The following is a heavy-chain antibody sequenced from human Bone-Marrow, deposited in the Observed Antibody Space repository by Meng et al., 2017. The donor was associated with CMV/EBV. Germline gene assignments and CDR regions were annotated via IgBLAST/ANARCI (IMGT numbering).Heavy chain of an antibody. Sequence: SETLSLTCAVYGGSFSGYYWSWIRQPPGKGLEWIGSIYYSGSTYYNPSLKSRVTISVDTSKNQFSLKLSSVTAADTAVYYCARDRGYYDSGSYYYLDFDYWGQGTLVTVSS. CDR1: GGSFSGYY. CDR2: IYYSGST. D-gene: IGHD3-22*01. CDR3: ARDRGYYDSGSYYYLDFDY. J-gene: IGHJ4*02. V-gene: IGHV4-34*01.